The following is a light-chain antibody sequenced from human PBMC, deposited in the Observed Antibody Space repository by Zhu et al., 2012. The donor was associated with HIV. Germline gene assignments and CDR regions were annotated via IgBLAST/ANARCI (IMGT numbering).Light chain of an antibody. CDR2: EAS. Sequence: DIQMTQSPSTLSASVGDRVTITCRASQSVHKWLAWYQQKPEQAPKLLIYEASTLETGVPSRFSGSGSETEFTLTISSLQPDDFATYYCQLYNNWPLFGQGTKVEIK. V-gene: IGKV1-5*03. CDR1: QSVHKW. J-gene: IGKJ1*01. CDR3: QLYNNWPL.